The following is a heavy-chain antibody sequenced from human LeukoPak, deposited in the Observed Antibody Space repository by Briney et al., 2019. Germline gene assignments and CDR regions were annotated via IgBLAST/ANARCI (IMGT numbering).Heavy chain of an antibody. V-gene: IGHV1-69*04. CDR3: ARDRITMVRGVNYFDY. CDR2: IIPILDIA. CDR1: GGTFSSYA. D-gene: IGHD3-10*01. Sequence: ASVKVSCKASGGTFSSYAISWVRQAPGQGLEWMGRIIPILDIANYAQKFQGRVTITADKSTSTAYMELSSLRSEDTAVYYCARDRITMVRGVNYFDYWGQGTLVTVSS. J-gene: IGHJ4*02.